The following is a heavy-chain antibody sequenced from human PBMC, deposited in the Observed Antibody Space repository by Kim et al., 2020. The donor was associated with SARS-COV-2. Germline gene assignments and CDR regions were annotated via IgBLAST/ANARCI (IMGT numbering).Heavy chain of an antibody. CDR2: ISYDGSNK. J-gene: IGHJ4*02. Sequence: GGSLRLSCAASGFTFSSYGMHWVRQAPGKGLEWVAVISYDGSNKYYADSVKGRFTISRDNSKNTLYLQMNSLRAEDTAVYYCAKEGKDYYDSSCSYWGQGTLVTVSS. CDR3: AKEGKDYYDSSCSY. V-gene: IGHV3-30*18. D-gene: IGHD3-22*01. CDR1: GFTFSSYG.